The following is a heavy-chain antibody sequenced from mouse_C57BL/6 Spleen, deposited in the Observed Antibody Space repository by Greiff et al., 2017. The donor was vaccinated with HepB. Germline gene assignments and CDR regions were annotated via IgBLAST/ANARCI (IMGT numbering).Heavy chain of an antibody. Sequence: VKLQQPGAELVKPGASVKLSCKASGYTFTSYWMHWVKQRPGQGLEWIGMIHPNSGSTNYNEKFKSKATLTVDKSSSTAYMQLSSLTSEDSAVYYCARSGARGYYFDYWGQGTTLTVSS. J-gene: IGHJ2*01. CDR3: ARSGARGYYFDY. CDR2: IHPNSGST. D-gene: IGHD3-1*01. V-gene: IGHV1-64*01. CDR1: GYTFTSYW.